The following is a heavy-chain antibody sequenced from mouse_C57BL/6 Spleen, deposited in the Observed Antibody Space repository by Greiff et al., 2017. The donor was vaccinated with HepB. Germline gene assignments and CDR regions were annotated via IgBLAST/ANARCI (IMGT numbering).Heavy chain of an antibody. CDR1: GYTFTSYW. CDR2: IDPSDSYT. V-gene: IGHV1-50*01. CDR3: AYVNYWYFDV. J-gene: IGHJ1*03. Sequence: QVQLQQPGAELVKPGASVKLSCKASGYTFTSYWMQWVKQRPGQGLEWIGEIDPSDSYTNYNQKFKGKATLTVDTSSSTAYMQLSSLTSEDSAVYYCAYVNYWYFDVWGTGTTVTVSS.